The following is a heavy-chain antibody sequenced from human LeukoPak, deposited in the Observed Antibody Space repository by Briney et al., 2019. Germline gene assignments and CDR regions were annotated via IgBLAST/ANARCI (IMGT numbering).Heavy chain of an antibody. Sequence: PSETLSLTCTVSGGSISSYYWSWIRQPPGKGLEWIGYIYYSGSTNYNPSLKSRVTISVDTSKSQFSLKLSSVTAADTAVYYCARGTTVTSLDYWGQGTLVTVSS. J-gene: IGHJ4*02. CDR3: ARGTTVTSLDY. CDR2: IYYSGST. V-gene: IGHV4-59*01. CDR1: GGSISSYY. D-gene: IGHD4-11*01.